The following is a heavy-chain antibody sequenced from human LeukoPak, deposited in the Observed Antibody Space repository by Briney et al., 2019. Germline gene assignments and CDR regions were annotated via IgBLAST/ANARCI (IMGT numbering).Heavy chain of an antibody. D-gene: IGHD3-22*01. CDR3: ARFLGYYYDSSGPAQGWFDP. J-gene: IGHJ5*02. Sequence: GASVKVSCKASGYTFTSYGISWVRQAPGQGLEWMGWISACNGNTNYAQKLQGIVTMTTDTSTSTAYMELRSLRSDDTAVYYCARFLGYYYDSSGPAQGWFDPWGQGTLVTVSS. V-gene: IGHV1-18*01. CDR2: ISACNGNT. CDR1: GYTFTSYG.